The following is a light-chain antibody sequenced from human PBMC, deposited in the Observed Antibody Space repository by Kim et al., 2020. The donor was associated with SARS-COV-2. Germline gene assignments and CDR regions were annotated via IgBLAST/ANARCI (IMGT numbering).Light chain of an antibody. CDR3: LLYYGGAWV. Sequence: QAVVTQEPSLTVSPGGTVTLTCASSTGPVTSGYYPNWFQQKPGQAPRALIYSTSNEHSWTPARFSGSLLGGKAALTLSGVQPEDEAEYYCLLYYGGAWVFGGGTQLTVL. V-gene: IGLV7-43*01. CDR1: TGPVTSGYY. J-gene: IGLJ3*02. CDR2: STS.